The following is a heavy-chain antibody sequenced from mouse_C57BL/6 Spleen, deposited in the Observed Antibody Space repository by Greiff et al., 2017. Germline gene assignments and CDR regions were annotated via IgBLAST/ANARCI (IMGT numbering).Heavy chain of an antibody. CDR2: ISYSGST. CDR3: ARSSIYYDYDEWYFGV. V-gene: IGHV3-8*01. D-gene: IGHD2-4*01. Sequence: EVQLQQSGPGLAKPSQTLSLTCSATGYSITSDYWNWIRKFPANKLEYMGYISYSGSTYYNPSLKSRISIIRDTSKNQYYLLLKSVTTEDTATSYCARSSIYYDYDEWYFGVWGTGTTVTVSS. J-gene: IGHJ1*03. CDR1: GYSITSDY.